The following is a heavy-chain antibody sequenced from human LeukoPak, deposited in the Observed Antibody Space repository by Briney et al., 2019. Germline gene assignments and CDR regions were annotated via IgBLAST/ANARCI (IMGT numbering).Heavy chain of an antibody. Sequence: SVKVSCKASGGTFSSYAISWVRQAPGQGLEWMGGIIPIFGTANYAQKFQGRVTITADESTSTAYMELSSLRSEDTAVDYCARVHYDFWSGYPLGYMDVWGKGTTVTVSS. V-gene: IGHV1-69*13. CDR1: GGTFSSYA. D-gene: IGHD3-3*01. CDR3: ARVHYDFWSGYPLGYMDV. CDR2: IIPIFGTA. J-gene: IGHJ6*03.